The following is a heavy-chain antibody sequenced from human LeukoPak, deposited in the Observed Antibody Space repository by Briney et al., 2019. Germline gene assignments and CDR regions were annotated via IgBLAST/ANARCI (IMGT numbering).Heavy chain of an antibody. J-gene: IGHJ3*02. Sequence: GESLKISCKGSGYSFTSYWISWVRQMPGKGLEWMVRIDPSDSYTNYSPSFQGHVTISADKSISTAYLQWSSLKASDTAMYYCARQAARLWFGELLARDDAFDIWGQGTMVTVSS. CDR3: ARQAARLWFGELLARDDAFDI. CDR2: IDPSDSYT. V-gene: IGHV5-10-1*01. D-gene: IGHD3-10*01. CDR1: GYSFTSYW.